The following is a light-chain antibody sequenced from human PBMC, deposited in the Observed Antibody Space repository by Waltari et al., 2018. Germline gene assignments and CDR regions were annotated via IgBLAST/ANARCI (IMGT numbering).Light chain of an antibody. CDR1: QSVLYISNNKNY. V-gene: IGKV4-1*01. J-gene: IGKJ3*01. CDR3: QHCYSTKLT. Sequence: DIVLTQSPDPLAVSLSVRATISCKPSQSVLYISNNKNYLAWHQQKPGQPPKLLIYWAATREFGVPSRSGGSASTTDVPLLISARQAEDVAFYYCQHCYSTKLTFGPGTKLDIK. CDR2: WAA.